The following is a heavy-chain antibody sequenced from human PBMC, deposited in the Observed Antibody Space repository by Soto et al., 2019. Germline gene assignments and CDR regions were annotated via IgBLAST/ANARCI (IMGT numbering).Heavy chain of an antibody. D-gene: IGHD2-15*01. Sequence: QVQLVESGRGVVQPGRSLRLSCAASGFTFSNYGMHWLRQAPGKGLEWVAVIWNDGSKEYYADSVKGRFTISRDNSINTLYLQTNSLRVEDTAMYYCARDWWSLDYWGQGTLVTVSS. CDR2: IWNDGSKE. V-gene: IGHV3-33*01. J-gene: IGHJ4*02. CDR1: GFTFSNYG. CDR3: ARDWWSLDY.